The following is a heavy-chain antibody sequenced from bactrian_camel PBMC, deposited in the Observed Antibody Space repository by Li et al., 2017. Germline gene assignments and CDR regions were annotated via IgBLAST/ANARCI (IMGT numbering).Heavy chain of an antibody. V-gene: IGHV3S40*01. CDR2: INSGGRST. J-gene: IGHJ4*01. D-gene: IGHD1*01. CDR3: AKAVGGWLQYEYND. Sequence: VQLVESGGGLVQPGGSLRLSCAASGFTFSTYDMSWVRQAPGKGLEGVSCINSGGRSTYYADSVKGRFTISRDNAKNTLYLQLNSLKTEDTAMYYCAKAVGGWLQYEYNDWGQGTQVTVS. CDR1: GFTFSTYD.